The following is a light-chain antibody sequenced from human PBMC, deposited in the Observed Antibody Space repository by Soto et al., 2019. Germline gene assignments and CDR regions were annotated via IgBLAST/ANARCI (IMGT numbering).Light chain of an antibody. CDR1: QSVSSNY. CDR3: QQYGTSAPIT. J-gene: IGKJ5*01. V-gene: IGKV3-20*01. CDR2: GAS. Sequence: EIVVTQSPGTLSLSPGESATLSCRASQSVSSNYLAWYQQKPGQAPSLLIYGASSRATGIPDRFSGSGSGTDFTLTSSRLEPEDFGMYYCQQYGTSAPITFGQGTRVEIE.